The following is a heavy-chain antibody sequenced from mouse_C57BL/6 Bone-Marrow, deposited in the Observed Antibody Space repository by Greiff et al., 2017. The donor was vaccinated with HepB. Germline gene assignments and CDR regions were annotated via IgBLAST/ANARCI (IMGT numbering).Heavy chain of an antibody. J-gene: IGHJ4*01. D-gene: IGHD2-5*01. CDR2: IDPENGDT. Sequence: VQLQQSGAGLVRPGASVKLSCTASGFNIKDDYMHWVKQRPEQGLEWIGWIDPENGDTEYASKFQGKATITADTSSNTAYLQLSSLTSEDTAVYYCTTLWSNGTIYYAMDYWGQGTSVTVSS. CDR1: GFNIKDDY. V-gene: IGHV14-4*01. CDR3: TTLWSNGTIYYAMDY.